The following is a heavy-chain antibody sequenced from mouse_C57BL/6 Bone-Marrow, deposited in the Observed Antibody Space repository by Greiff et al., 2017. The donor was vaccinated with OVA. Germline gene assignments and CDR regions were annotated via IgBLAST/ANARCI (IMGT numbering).Heavy chain of an antibody. D-gene: IGHD1-1*01. Sequence: VQLQQSGAELARPGASVKLSCKASGYTFTSYGISWVKQRTGQGLEWIGEIYPRSGNTYYNEKFKGKATLTADKSSSPAYMELRSLTSEDSAVYFCARDYYGSSYEDYYAMDYWGQGTSVTVSS. J-gene: IGHJ4*01. CDR3: ARDYYGSSYEDYYAMDY. V-gene: IGHV1-81*01. CDR1: GYTFTSYG. CDR2: IYPRSGNT.